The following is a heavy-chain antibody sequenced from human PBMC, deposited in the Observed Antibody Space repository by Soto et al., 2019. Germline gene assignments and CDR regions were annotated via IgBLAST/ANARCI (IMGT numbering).Heavy chain of an antibody. CDR2: INGYNGNT. V-gene: IGHV1-18*01. CDR1: GYTFTTYG. J-gene: IGHJ6*02. Sequence: ASVKVPCKASGYTFTTYGISWVRQAPGQGLEWMGWINGYNGNTDYPQKLQGRVTMTTDTSTSTAYMELRSLRSDDTAVYYCAREGSAPYYYYGMDGWGQGTTVTVS. CDR3: AREGSAPYYYYGMDG.